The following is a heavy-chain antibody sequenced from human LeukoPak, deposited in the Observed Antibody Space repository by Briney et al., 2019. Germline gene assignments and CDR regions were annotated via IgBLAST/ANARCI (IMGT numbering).Heavy chain of an antibody. D-gene: IGHD3-22*01. CDR1: GGSISNYY. Sequence: PSETLSLTCTVSGGSISNYYWSWIPQPAGKGREWSGRFYSSGTTNYNPSLRSRVSLSGDESKNQLSLKLYSVTAAATAVYYCVGDEGLSGYPDYWGQGTLVTVSS. J-gene: IGHJ4*02. CDR2: FYSSGTT. CDR3: VGDEGLSGYPDY. V-gene: IGHV4-4*07.